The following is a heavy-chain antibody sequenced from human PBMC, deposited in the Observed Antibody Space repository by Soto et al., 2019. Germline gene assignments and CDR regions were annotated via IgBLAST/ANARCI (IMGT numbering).Heavy chain of an antibody. CDR2: ISAHNGNT. J-gene: IGHJ4*02. V-gene: IGHV1-18*01. D-gene: IGHD2-8*01. Sequence: ASVKVSCKASGYTFTSYGISWVRQAPGQGLEWMGWISAHNGNTNYAQKLQGRVTMTTDTSTSTAYMELRSLRSDDTAVYYCARSLLDIVLMVYAVPYYFDYWGQGTLVTVSS. CDR1: GYTFTSYG. CDR3: ARSLLDIVLMVYAVPYYFDY.